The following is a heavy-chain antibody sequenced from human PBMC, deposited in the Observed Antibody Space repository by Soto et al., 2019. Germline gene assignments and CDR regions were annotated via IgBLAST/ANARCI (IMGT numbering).Heavy chain of an antibody. J-gene: IGHJ6*03. V-gene: IGHV3-7*01. Sequence: EVQLVESGGGLVQPGGSLRLSCAASGFTFSSYWMSWVRQAPGKGLEWVANIKQDGSEKYYVDSVKGRFTISRDNAKNSQYLEMNSLGAEDTAVYYCARGGYGDYLFYYYYYYMDVWGKGTTVTVSS. CDR3: ARGGYGDYLFYYYYYYMDV. D-gene: IGHD4-17*01. CDR1: GFTFSSYW. CDR2: IKQDGSEK.